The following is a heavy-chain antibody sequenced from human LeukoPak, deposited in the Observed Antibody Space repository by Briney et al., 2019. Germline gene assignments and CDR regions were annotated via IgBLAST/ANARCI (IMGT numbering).Heavy chain of an antibody. CDR2: ITSSGTYI. CDR1: GFTFNNYN. D-gene: IGHD1-26*01. J-gene: IGHJ6*03. CDR3: ARNPYSGNYGNYYYYYMDV. V-gene: IGHV3-21*01. Sequence: GGSLRLSCATSGFTFNNYNMNWVRQAPGRALEWVSSITSSGTYIFYADSVYGRFIISRDNAKNTLYLQMHSLRPKDTAVYYCARNPYSGNYGNYYYYYMDVWGKGTTVTISS.